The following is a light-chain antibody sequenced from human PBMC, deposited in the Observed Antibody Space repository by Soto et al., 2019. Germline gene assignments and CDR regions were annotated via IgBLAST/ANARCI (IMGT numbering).Light chain of an antibody. V-gene: IGKV1-9*01. CDR3: QQYNSYSYT. Sequence: DIQLTQSPSFLSASVGDRVTITCRASQGISSYLAWYQQKPGKAPKLLIYAASTLQSGVPSRFSGSGSGTDFTLTISSLQPDDFATYYCQQYNSYSYTFGQGTRLEIK. CDR2: AAS. J-gene: IGKJ5*01. CDR1: QGISSY.